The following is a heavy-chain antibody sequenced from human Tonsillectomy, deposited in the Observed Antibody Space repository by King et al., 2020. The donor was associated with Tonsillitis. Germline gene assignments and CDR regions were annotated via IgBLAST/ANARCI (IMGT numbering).Heavy chain of an antibody. V-gene: IGHV2-26*01. J-gene: IGHJ3*02. CDR2: IFSNDEK. D-gene: IGHD6-6*01. CDR3: ARLYSTSSADAFDI. CDR1: GFSLNDAAMG. Sequence: TLKESGPVLVKPPETLTLTCTVSGFSLNDAAMGVSWIRQPPGKALEWLAHIFSNDEKSFSTSLNSRLTISRDTSKSQVVLTLTNMDPVDTATYFCARLYSTSSADAFDIWGQGTMVTVSS.